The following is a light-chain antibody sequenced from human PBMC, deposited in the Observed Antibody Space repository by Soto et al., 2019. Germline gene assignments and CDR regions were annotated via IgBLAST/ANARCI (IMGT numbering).Light chain of an antibody. CDR2: RTS. CDR3: QQYGSLPYT. Sequence: ENVLTQSPDTLSLSPGERVTLSCRASQTVNSAYFAWHQQKPGQAPRLLINRTSSRATGIPDRFSGSGSGTDFTLTISRLEPEDFAVYYCQQYGSLPYTFGQGTKLEIK. J-gene: IGKJ2*01. CDR1: QTVNSAY. V-gene: IGKV3-20*01.